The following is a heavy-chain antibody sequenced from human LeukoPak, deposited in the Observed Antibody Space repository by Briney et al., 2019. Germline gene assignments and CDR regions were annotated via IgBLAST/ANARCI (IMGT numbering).Heavy chain of an antibody. CDR3: ARGICIGGSCYSDPSDY. Sequence: SETLTLTCTVSGGSISSYYRSWIRQPPGKGLEWIGYIYYSGSTNYNPSLKSRVTISVDTSKNQFSLKLTSVTAADTAVYYCARGICIGGSCYSDPSDYWGQGTLVTVSS. V-gene: IGHV4-59*01. D-gene: IGHD2-15*01. J-gene: IGHJ4*02. CDR2: IYYSGST. CDR1: GGSISSYY.